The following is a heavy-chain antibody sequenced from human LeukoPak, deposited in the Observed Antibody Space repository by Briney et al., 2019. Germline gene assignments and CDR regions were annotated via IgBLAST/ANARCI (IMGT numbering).Heavy chain of an antibody. CDR2: IYPDDYDT. V-gene: IGHV5-51*01. CDR3: ARPGGRVYSGYGYDY. Sequence: GESLKISSKASEYSFTSYWIGWVRQMPGKVLEWMGIIYPDDYDTRYSPSFQGQVTISADKSISTAYLQWSSLKASDTAMYYCARPGGRVYSGYGYDYWGQGSLVTVSS. D-gene: IGHD5-12*01. J-gene: IGHJ4*02. CDR1: EYSFTSYW.